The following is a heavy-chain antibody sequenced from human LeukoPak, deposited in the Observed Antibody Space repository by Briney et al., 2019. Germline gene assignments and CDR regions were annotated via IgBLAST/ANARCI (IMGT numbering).Heavy chain of an antibody. CDR1: GGSISSGDHY. J-gene: IGHJ4*02. CDR3: ARDHQGYFDY. CDR2: IYYSGST. Sequence: SETLSLTCTVSGGSISSGDHYCSWIRQPPGKGLEWIGYIYYSGSTYYNPSFKSRVTISVDTSKNQFSLKLSSVTAADTAVYYCARDHQGYFDYWGQGTLVTVSS. V-gene: IGHV4-30-4*01.